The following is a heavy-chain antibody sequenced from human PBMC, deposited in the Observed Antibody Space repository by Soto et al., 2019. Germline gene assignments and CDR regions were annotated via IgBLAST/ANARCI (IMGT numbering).Heavy chain of an antibody. J-gene: IGHJ6*02. V-gene: IGHV4-30-4*02. CDR3: ARVPSPFDFYYAMDV. CDR2: IFSSGTT. Sequence: PSATLSLTCTVSGDSIGSGDKYWRWIRQAAGKGLGWIGYIFSSGTTYYNPSLKSRLTMSLYTSQNQFSLKLNSVTAADTAVYFCARVPSPFDFYYAMDVWGQGTTVT. D-gene: IGHD3-16*01. CDR1: GDSIGSGDKY.